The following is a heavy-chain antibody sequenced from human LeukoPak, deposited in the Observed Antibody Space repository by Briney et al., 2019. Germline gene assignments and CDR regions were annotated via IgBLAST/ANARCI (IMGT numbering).Heavy chain of an antibody. V-gene: IGHV4-61*01. J-gene: IGHJ6*03. Sequence: PSETLSLTCTVSGGSISSSISSYYWSWIRQPPGKGLEWIGYIYHSGSTNYNPSLKSRVTISVDTSKNQFSLKLSSVTAADAAVYYCARERDGYCSGGSCSSLVYYYMDVWGKGTTVTIPS. D-gene: IGHD2-15*01. CDR3: ARERDGYCSGGSCSSLVYYYMDV. CDR1: GGSISSSISSYY. CDR2: IYHSGST.